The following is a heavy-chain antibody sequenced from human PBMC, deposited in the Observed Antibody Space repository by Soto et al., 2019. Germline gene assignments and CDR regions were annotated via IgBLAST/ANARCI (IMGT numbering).Heavy chain of an antibody. J-gene: IGHJ4*02. D-gene: IGHD6-19*01. CDR2: LIPILGTT. Sequence: QVQLVQSGAEVRKPGSSVKVSCKASGGTFSSDAVSWVRQAPGQGLEWMGGLIPILGTTHYAQKFQGRVTITADESTNTAYMELSSLRSDDTAGYYCARASGYVSGWYHDYWGQGTRVTVSS. CDR1: GGTFSSDA. CDR3: ARASGYVSGWYHDY. V-gene: IGHV1-69*01.